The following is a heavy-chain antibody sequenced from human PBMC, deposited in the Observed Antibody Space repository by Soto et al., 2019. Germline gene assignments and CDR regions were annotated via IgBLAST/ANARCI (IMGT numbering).Heavy chain of an antibody. CDR1: GFTFSIYA. CDR3: VKGEYYYDSSGYYPFDY. Sequence: GGSLRLSCSASGFTFSIYAMHWVRQAPGKRLEYVSSISTNGGCTDYADSVKGRFTISRDNSKNTVYLQMSSLRVEDTAVYYCVKGEYYYDSSGYYPFDYRGQGTLVTVSS. V-gene: IGHV3-64D*06. J-gene: IGHJ4*02. D-gene: IGHD3-22*01. CDR2: ISTNGGCT.